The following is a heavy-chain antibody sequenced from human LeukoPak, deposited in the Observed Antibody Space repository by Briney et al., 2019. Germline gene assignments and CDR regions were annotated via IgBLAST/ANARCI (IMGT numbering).Heavy chain of an antibody. CDR1: GLTFSIYD. Sequence: GGSLRLSCAASGLTFSIYDMNWVGQAPGKGLEWISYISSSGSTIYYADSVKGRFTISRDNAKNSLYLQMNSLRAEDTAVYYCARDYYENSARFDYWGQGTLVTVSS. J-gene: IGHJ4*02. D-gene: IGHD3-22*01. CDR3: ARDYYENSARFDY. V-gene: IGHV3-48*03. CDR2: ISSSGSTI.